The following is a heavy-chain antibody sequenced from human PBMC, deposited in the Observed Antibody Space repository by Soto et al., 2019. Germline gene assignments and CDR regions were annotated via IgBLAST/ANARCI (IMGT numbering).Heavy chain of an antibody. CDR3: ARARGLSVEVADGFAY. CDR2: VNPKSGGT. J-gene: IGHJ4*02. V-gene: IGHV1-2*02. D-gene: IGHD6-19*01. Sequence: ASVKVSCKASGCTFTAYYMHWVRQAPGQGLEWMGWVNPKSGGTKYAQKFQGRVTMTWDTSVSTAYMDLTSLRSDDTAVYYCARARGLSVEVADGFAYWGQGTLVTVSS. CDR1: GCTFTAYY.